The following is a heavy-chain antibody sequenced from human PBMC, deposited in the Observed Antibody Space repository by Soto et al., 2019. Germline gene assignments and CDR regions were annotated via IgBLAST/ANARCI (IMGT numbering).Heavy chain of an antibody. V-gene: IGHV1-69*02. J-gene: IGHJ3*02. D-gene: IGHD2-15*01. CDR2: IIPILGIA. Sequence: QFQLVQSGAEVKKPGSSVKVSCKASGGTFSSYTISWVRQSPGQGLEWIGRIIPILGIANYAQKFQGRVTITEDKTTSTAYMELSSLRSEYTAVYYWARGYCSGGSCYPDDAFDIWGQRTMVTVAS. CDR1: GGTFSSYT. CDR3: ARGYCSGGSCYPDDAFDI.